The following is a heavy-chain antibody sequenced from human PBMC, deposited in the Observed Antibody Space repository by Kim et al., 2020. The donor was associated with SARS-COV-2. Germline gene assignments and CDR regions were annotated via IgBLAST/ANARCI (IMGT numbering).Heavy chain of an antibody. Sequence: SETLSLTCTVSGGSISSSSYYWGWIRQPPGKWLEWIGSIYYSGSTYYNPSLKSRVTISVDTAKNQFSLKLSAVTAADTAVYYCARHRIAVAPFDHWGQGT. CDR2: IYYSGST. CDR1: GGSISSSSYY. V-gene: IGHV4-39*01. D-gene: IGHD6-19*01. J-gene: IGHJ4*02. CDR3: ARHRIAVAPFDH.